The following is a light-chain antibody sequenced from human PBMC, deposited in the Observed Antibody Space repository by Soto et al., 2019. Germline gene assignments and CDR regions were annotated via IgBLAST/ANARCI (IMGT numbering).Light chain of an antibody. Sequence: QSALTQPASVSGSPGQSITISCTGSSNDIGGYDHVSWYQQMPGKAPKLVIFEVNNRPAGVSYRFSGSKSGNTASLTISGLHAADEADYFCTSYAGSNTYVFGTGTKLTVL. CDR3: TSYAGSNTYV. CDR2: EVN. V-gene: IGLV2-14*01. J-gene: IGLJ1*01. CDR1: SNDIGGYDH.